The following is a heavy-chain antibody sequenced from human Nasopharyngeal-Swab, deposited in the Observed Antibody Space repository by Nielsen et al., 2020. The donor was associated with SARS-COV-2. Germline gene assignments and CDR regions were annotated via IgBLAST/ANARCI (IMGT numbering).Heavy chain of an antibody. Sequence: SETLSLTCTVSGDSIAYSTFYWGRLRQPPGKGLDGIGTLYYNRRSYQYPSLRRRLTISVDKSKNQFSLQLSSVTAADTAVYYCVRSSSWYYFDYWAQGTQVTVSS. V-gene: IGHV4-39*01. CDR3: VRSSSWYYFDY. D-gene: IGHD6-13*01. CDR1: GDSIAYSTFY. CDR2: LYYNRRS. J-gene: IGHJ4*02.